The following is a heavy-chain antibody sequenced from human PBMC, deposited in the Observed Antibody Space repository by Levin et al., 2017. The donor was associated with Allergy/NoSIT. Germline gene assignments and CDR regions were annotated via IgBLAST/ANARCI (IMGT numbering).Heavy chain of an antibody. D-gene: IGHD3-10*01. CDR2: IYYIGTT. CDR3: AREHYGSGSYGWFDP. V-gene: IGHV4-59*01. J-gene: IGHJ5*02. CDR1: GASISSFY. Sequence: SCNVSGASISSFYWSWIRQPPGKGLEWIGHIYYIGTTDYNPSLKRRVTMSVDTSKNQLSLKLTSVTAADTAVYHCAREHYGSGSYGWFDPWGQGILVSVSS.